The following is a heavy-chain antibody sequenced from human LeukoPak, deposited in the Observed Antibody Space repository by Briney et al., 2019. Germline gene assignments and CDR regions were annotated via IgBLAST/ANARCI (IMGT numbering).Heavy chain of an antibody. CDR1: GFTFSSYW. V-gene: IGHV3-7*01. J-gene: IGHJ6*02. D-gene: IGHD4-17*01. CDR2: IKGDGSAK. Sequence: PGGSLRLSCAASGFTFSSYWMSWVRQAPGKGLEWVANIKGDGSAKYYVDSVKGRFTITRDNAKSSLFLQMNSLRAEDTAVYYCASYLDYGDYVLLGHYYGMDVWGQGTTVTVSS. CDR3: ASYLDYGDYVLLGHYYGMDV.